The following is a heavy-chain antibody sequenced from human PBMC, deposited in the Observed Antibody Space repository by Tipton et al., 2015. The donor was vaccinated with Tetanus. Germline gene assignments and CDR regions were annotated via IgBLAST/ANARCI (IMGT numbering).Heavy chain of an antibody. V-gene: IGHV4-61*01. CDR3: ARGGPYCSDTGNDFLFSGMDV. J-gene: IGHJ6*02. CDR2: IYQSGSP. CDR1: GGSVNSGRYY. D-gene: IGHD3-22*01. Sequence: TLSLTCTVSGGSVNSGRYYWSWIRQPPGKGLEWIGYIYQSGSPSYSPSLESRVTISLETSKNQVSLRLSSVTAADTAVYYCARGGPYCSDTGNDFLFSGMDVWGQGTTVTVSS.